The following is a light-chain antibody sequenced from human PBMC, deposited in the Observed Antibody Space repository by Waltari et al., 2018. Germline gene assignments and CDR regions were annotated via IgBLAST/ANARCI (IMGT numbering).Light chain of an antibody. CDR2: DVS. J-gene: IGLJ3*02. V-gene: IGLV2-14*01. CDR1: SSDVGGYKY. CDR3: SSYTSSSTWV. Sequence: QSALTQPASVSGSPGQSITISCTGTSSDVGGYKYVSWYQQHPGKAPKLMIYDVSKRPSGVSNRCSGSKSGNTASLTISGLQAEDEADYYCSSYTSSSTWVFGGVTKLTVL.